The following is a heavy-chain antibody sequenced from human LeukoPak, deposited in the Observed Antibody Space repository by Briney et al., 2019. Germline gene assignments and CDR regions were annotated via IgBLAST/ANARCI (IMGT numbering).Heavy chain of an antibody. V-gene: IGHV1-69*13. J-gene: IGHJ5*02. CDR1: GGTFSKYT. D-gene: IGHD6-13*01. CDR3: ARGGDGYSSSCCWFDP. Sequence: SVKVSCKASGGTFSKYTISWVRQRPGQGLEWMGGITPLFGTANYAQKFQGRVTITADESASTAYMELSSLRSEDTAVYYCARGGDGYSSSCCWFDPWGQGTLVTVSS. CDR2: ITPLFGTA.